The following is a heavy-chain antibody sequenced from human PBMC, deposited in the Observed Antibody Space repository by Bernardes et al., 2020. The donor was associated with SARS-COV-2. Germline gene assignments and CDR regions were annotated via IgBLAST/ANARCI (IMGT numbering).Heavy chain of an antibody. CDR2: VSGSGGHT. D-gene: IGHD2-2*01. CDR1: GFTFSSYA. V-gene: IGHV3-23*01. Sequence: LRLSCAASGFTFSSYAMNWVRQAPGKGLEWVSAVSGSGGHTYYADSVRGRFTISRDNSENTLYLQMNSLRAEDTALYYCAKDWQYCSSTTCYPRGFDYWGRGTLVTVSS. CDR3: AKDWQYCSSTTCYPRGFDY. J-gene: IGHJ4*02.